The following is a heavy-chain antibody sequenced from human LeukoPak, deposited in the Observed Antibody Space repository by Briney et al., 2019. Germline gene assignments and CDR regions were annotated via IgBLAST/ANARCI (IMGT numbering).Heavy chain of an antibody. V-gene: IGHV2-70*11. Sequence: SGPALVKPTQTLTLTCTLSGFSLSTSGMCVSWIRQPPGKALEWLARIDWDDDKYYSTSLKTRLTISKDTSKNQVVLTMTNMDPVDTAAYYCARTCPYYYDSSGYPDYWGQGTLVTVSS. D-gene: IGHD3-22*01. CDR1: GFSLSTSGMC. CDR2: IDWDDDK. J-gene: IGHJ4*02. CDR3: ARTCPYYYDSSGYPDY.